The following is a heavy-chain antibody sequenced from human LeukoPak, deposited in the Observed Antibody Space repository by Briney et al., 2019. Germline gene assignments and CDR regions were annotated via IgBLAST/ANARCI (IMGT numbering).Heavy chain of an antibody. CDR2: VSGSGRNT. D-gene: IGHD1-26*01. V-gene: IGHV3-23*01. Sequence: GGSLRLSCAASGFTVSSNYMSWVRQAPGKGLEWVSSVSGSGRNTFYPDSVEGRFTISRDNSKNTVYLQMNSLRADDTAVYYCVKSRRVGANQRGLFDYWGQGTLVTVSP. CDR1: GFTVSSNY. CDR3: VKSRRVGANQRGLFDY. J-gene: IGHJ4*02.